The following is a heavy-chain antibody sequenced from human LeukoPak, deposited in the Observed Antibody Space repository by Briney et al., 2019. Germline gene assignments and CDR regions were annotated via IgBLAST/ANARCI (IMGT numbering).Heavy chain of an antibody. CDR1: GYSFTSYW. D-gene: IGHD6-6*01. V-gene: IGHV5-51*01. CDR2: IYPGDSDT. CDR3: ARQGGSSSKGYYYYYMDV. J-gene: IGHJ6*03. Sequence: GESLKISCKGSGYSFTSYWIGWVRQTPGKGLEWMGIIYPGDSDTRYSPSFQGQVTISADKSINTAYLQWSSLKASDTAMYYCARQGGSSSKGYYYYYMDVWGKGTTVTVSS.